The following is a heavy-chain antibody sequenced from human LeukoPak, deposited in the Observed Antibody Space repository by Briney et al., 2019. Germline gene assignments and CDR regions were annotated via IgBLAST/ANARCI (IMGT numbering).Heavy chain of an antibody. Sequence: PGGSLRLSCAASGFYVSTMWMNWVRQAPGKGLEWVSVLANDDRTHYADSVQGRFTISRDNLKNTIYLQMSSLRVEDTALYYCAKDLHNYGMDVWGQGTTVTVSS. CDR3: AKDLHNYGMDV. CDR1: GFYVSTMW. V-gene: IGHV3-66*02. CDR2: LANDDRT. J-gene: IGHJ6*02.